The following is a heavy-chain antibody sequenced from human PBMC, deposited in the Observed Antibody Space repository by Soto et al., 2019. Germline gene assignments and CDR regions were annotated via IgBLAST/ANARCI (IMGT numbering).Heavy chain of an antibody. V-gene: IGHV4-39*01. D-gene: IGHD3-22*01. CDR3: ARHETMIVVVTDLGWFDP. CDR2: IYYSGST. Sequence: QLQLQESGPGLVKPSETLSLTCTVSGGSISSSSYYWGWIRQPPGKGLEWIGSIYYSGSTYYNPSLKSRVTISVDTSKNQFSLKLSSVTAADTAVYYCARHETMIVVVTDLGWFDPWGQGTLVTVSS. J-gene: IGHJ5*02. CDR1: GGSISSSSYY.